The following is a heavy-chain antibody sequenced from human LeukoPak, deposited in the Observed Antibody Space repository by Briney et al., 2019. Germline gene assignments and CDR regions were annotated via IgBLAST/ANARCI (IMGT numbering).Heavy chain of an antibody. CDR3: ARERATHGYFDY. V-gene: IGHV4-59*12. Sequence: SETLSLTCTVSGGSISSYYWSWIRQPPGKGLEWIGYIYYSGSTNYNPSLKSRVTISVDTSKNQFSLKLSSVTAADTAVYYCARERATHGYFDYWGQGTLVTVSS. J-gene: IGHJ4*02. CDR1: GGSISSYY. CDR2: IYYSGST.